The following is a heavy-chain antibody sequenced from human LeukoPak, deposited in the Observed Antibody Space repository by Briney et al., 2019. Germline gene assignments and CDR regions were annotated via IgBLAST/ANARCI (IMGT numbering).Heavy chain of an antibody. CDR3: ASRALGRAGKGDARDI. D-gene: IGHD6-13*01. J-gene: IGHJ3*02. CDR1: GLTFGSYG. CDR2: IWNHGGKT. V-gene: IGHV3-33*03. Sequence: GGSLRLSCTASGLTFGSYGMNWVRQPPGKGLEWVGIIWNHGGKTTYADSVKGRFTISRDNSKNTLSLQMDSLRAEDTAVYYCASRALGRAGKGDARDIWGQGTMVIVSS.